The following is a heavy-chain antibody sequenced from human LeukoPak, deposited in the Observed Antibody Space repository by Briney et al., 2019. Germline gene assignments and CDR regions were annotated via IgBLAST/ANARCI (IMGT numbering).Heavy chain of an antibody. CDR1: GYTFTGYY. CDR3: ARGGIVVVPAAILDY. V-gene: IGHV1-2*02. CDR2: INPNSGGT. J-gene: IGHJ4*02. D-gene: IGHD2-2*01. Sequence: GASVKVSCKASGYTFTGYYMHWVQQAPGQGLEWMGWINPNSGGTNYAQKFQGRVTMTRDTSISTAYMELSRLRSDDTAVYYCARGGIVVVPAAILDYWGQGTLVTVSS.